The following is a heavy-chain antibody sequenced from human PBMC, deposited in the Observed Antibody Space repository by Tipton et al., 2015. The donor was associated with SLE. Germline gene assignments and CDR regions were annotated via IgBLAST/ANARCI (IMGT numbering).Heavy chain of an antibody. CDR1: GYSVISGYH. CDR3: ASQREYAFDI. J-gene: IGHJ3*02. CDR2: VYHSGST. Sequence: LRLSCTVSGYSVISGYHWGWIRQPPGKGLEWMGSVYHSGSTYYNPSLKSRVTISLDTSKNQFSLKLSSVTAADTAVYYCASQREYAFDIWGQGTVVTVSS. V-gene: IGHV4-38-2*02.